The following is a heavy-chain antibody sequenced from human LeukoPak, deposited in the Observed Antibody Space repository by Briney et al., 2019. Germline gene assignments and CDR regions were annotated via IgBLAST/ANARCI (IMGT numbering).Heavy chain of an antibody. V-gene: IGHV3-48*01. CDR3: ARDSGGSSWYYFDY. CDR2: ISSGSSII. Sequence: GGSLRLSCATSGFTFSSNWMSWVRHAPGRGLEWVSYISSGSSIIHYADSVKGRFTFSRDNAKNSLYLQMNSLRVEDTAVYYCARDSGGSSWYYFDYWGQGTLVTVSS. J-gene: IGHJ4*02. CDR1: GFTFSSNW. D-gene: IGHD1-26*01.